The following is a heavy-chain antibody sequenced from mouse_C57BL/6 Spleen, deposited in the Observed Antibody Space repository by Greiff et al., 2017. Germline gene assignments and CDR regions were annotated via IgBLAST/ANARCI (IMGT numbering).Heavy chain of an antibody. D-gene: IGHD2-2*01. CDR3: ARPSMVTSYFDF. J-gene: IGHJ1*03. CDR1: GYAFSSSW. CDR2: IYPGGGDT. Sequence: VKLMESGPELVKPGASVKISCKASGYAFSSSWMNWVKQRPGKGIEGIGRIYPGGGDTNYNGKFKVKASLTADKSSITAYLQLIILTSEDSAVYFCARPSMVTSYFDFWGTGTTVTVSS. V-gene: IGHV1-82*01.